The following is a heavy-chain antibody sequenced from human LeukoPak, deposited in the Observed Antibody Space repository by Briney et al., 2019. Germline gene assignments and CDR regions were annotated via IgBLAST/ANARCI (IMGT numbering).Heavy chain of an antibody. CDR2: IYSGGST. Sequence: GGSLRLTCAASELHAMTRVRQAPGKGLEWVSVIYSGGSTYYADSVKGRFTISRDNSKNTLYLQMNSLRAEDTAVYYCASLIVDTAMVTSIWGQGTLVTVSS. D-gene: IGHD5-18*01. CDR1: ELHA. CDR3: ASLIVDTAMVTSI. V-gene: IGHV3-66*02. J-gene: IGHJ4*02.